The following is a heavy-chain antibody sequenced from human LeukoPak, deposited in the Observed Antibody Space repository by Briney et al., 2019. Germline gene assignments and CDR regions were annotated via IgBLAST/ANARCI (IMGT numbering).Heavy chain of an antibody. CDR2: INQDGSEK. D-gene: IGHD3-10*02. J-gene: IGHJ6*04. Sequence: GGSLRLSCAASGFTFSSHYMTWVRQAPGKGLEWVANINQDGSEKYYVDSVKGRFTISRDNAKNSLYLQMNSLRAEDTAVYYCAELGITMIGGVWGKGTTVTISS. V-gene: IGHV3-7*01. CDR1: GFTFSSHY. CDR3: AELGITMIGGV.